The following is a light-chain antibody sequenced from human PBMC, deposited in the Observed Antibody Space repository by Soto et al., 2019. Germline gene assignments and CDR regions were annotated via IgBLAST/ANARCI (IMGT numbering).Light chain of an antibody. V-gene: IGKV3-15*01. J-gene: IGKJ1*01. CDR3: QQYNNWPRT. CDR1: QSVSSN. Sequence: EIVMTQSPATLSVSPGERATLSCRASQSVSSNLAWYQQKPGQAPSLLIYGASTRATGIPARFSGSRSVTEFTLTISSLQSEDFAVYYCQQYNNWPRTFGQGTQVEIK. CDR2: GAS.